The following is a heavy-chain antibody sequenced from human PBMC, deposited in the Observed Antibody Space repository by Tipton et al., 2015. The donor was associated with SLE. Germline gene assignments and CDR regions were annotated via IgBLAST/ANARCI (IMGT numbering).Heavy chain of an antibody. V-gene: IGHV4-59*11. CDR3: ARGNDYYYYCGMDV. D-gene: IGHD1-1*01. CDR1: GGSISSHY. J-gene: IGHJ6*02. Sequence: TLSLTCTVSGGSISSHYWSWIRQPPGKGLEWIGYIYYSGSTNYNPSLKSRVTISVDTSKNQFSLKLSSVTAADTAVYYCARGNDYYYYCGMDVWGQGTTVTVSS. CDR2: IYYSGST.